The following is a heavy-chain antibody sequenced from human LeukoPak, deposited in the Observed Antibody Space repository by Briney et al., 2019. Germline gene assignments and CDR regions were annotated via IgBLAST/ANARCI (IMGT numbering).Heavy chain of an antibody. Sequence: GGSLRLSCAASGFTFSSYGMSWVRQAPGKGLEWVSAISGSGGRTYYADSVKGRFTISRDNAKNSLYLQMNSLRAEDTAVYYCTRGYCSSTSCHHFDYWGQGTLVTVSS. CDR3: TRGYCSSTSCHHFDY. J-gene: IGHJ4*02. D-gene: IGHD2-2*01. V-gene: IGHV3-23*01. CDR2: ISGSGGRT. CDR1: GFTFSSYG.